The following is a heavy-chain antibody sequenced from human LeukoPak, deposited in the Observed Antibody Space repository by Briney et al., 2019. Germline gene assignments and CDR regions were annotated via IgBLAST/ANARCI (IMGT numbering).Heavy chain of an antibody. V-gene: IGHV3-30*18. J-gene: IGHJ4*02. D-gene: IGHD3-3*01. CDR2: ISYDGSNK. CDR1: GFTFSSYG. Sequence: GGSLRLSCAASGFTFSSYGMHWVRQAPGKGLEWVAVISYDGSNKYYADSVKGRFTISRDNSKNTLYLQMNSLRAEDTAVYYCAKGRWDDFWSGLGYFDHWGQGTLVTVSS. CDR3: AKGRWDDFWSGLGYFDH.